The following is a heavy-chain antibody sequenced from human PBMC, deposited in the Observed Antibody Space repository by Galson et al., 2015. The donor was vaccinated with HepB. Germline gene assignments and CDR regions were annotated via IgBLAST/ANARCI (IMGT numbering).Heavy chain of an antibody. CDR2: ISSSSSYI. CDR1: GFTFSSYN. Sequence: SLRLSCAASGFTFSSYNMNWVRQAPGKGLEWVSSISSSSSYIYYADSVKGRFTISRDNAKNSLYLQMNSLRAEDTAVYYCARDRRLSYYGSGTLDYWGQGTLVTVSS. D-gene: IGHD3-10*01. J-gene: IGHJ4*02. CDR3: ARDRRLSYYGSGTLDY. V-gene: IGHV3-21*01.